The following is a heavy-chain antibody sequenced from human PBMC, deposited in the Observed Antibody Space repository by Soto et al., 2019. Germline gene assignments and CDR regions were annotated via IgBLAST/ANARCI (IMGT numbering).Heavy chain of an antibody. CDR2: ISESGGRT. V-gene: IGHV3-23*01. D-gene: IGHD1-26*01. CDR3: AKDKALGK. CDR1: GFIFSRND. Sequence: GGSLRLSCAASGFIFSRNDMSWVRQAPGKGLEWVSEISESGGRTYYADSVRGRFTISRDESKNTLHLQMNSLRAEDTAVYYCAKDKALGKWGQGTMVTVS. J-gene: IGHJ3*01.